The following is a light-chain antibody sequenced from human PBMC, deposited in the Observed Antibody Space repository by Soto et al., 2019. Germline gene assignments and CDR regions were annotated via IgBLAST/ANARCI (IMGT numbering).Light chain of an antibody. J-gene: IGKJ1*01. CDR2: GAS. CDR3: QQYGSSRT. Sequence: EIVMTQSPATLSVSPGERATLSCRASHSVSSDLAWYQQKPGQAPRLLIYGASTRAIGIPDRFSGSGSGTDFTLTISRLEPEDFAVYYCQQYGSSRTFGQGTKVEMK. V-gene: IGKV3-20*01. CDR1: HSVSSD.